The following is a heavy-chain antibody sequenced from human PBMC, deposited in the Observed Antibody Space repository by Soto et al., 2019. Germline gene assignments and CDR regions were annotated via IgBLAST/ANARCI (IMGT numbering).Heavy chain of an antibody. V-gene: IGHV4-31*03. CDR3: ARGKRHSDGGSYVRGEFET. CDR1: GGSIPSVDYY. CDR2: GDA. Sequence: QVQLQESGPGLVKPSQTLSLTCSVSGGSIPSVDYYWRWIRQYPGKGLEWIGDGDASSSPYLSSRIAISIDTSKHQFFLTLRSVTAADTAVYYCARGKRHSDGGSYVRGEFETWGQGTMVTVSA. J-gene: IGHJ3*01. D-gene: IGHD2-15*01.